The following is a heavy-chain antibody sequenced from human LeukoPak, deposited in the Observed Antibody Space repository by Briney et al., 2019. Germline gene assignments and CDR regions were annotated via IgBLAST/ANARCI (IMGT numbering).Heavy chain of an antibody. V-gene: IGHV3-48*01. CDR2: ISSSSSTI. J-gene: IGHJ6*02. CDR3: ASYCSSTSCYYGNYGMDV. Sequence: GVSLRLSCAASGFTFSSYSMNWVRQAPGKGLEWVSYISSSSSTIYYADSVKGRFTISRDNAKNSLYLQMNSLRAEDTAVYYCASYCSSTSCYYGNYGMDVWGQGTTVTVSS. CDR1: GFTFSSYS. D-gene: IGHD2-2*01.